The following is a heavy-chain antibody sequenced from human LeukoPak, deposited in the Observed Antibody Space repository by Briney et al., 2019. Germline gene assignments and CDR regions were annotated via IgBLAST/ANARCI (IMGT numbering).Heavy chain of an antibody. V-gene: IGHV3-48*02. CDR1: GFSFSTYT. Sequence: GESLKISCAASGFSFSTYTMNWVRQAPGKGLDWVSYISSSSSTIYYADSVKGRLTISRDNANNSLYLQMNSLRDEDTAVYYCARARRYRSSWYHDYWGQGSLVTVSS. J-gene: IGHJ4*02. D-gene: IGHD6-13*01. CDR2: ISSSSSTI. CDR3: ARARRYRSSWYHDY.